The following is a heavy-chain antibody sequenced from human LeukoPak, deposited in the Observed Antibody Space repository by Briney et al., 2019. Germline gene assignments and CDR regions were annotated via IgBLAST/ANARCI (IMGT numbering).Heavy chain of an antibody. J-gene: IGHJ4*02. CDR1: GYSFTSYW. CDR2: THPGDSNT. CDR3: ATGRYCSGTTCYSSLDF. V-gene: IGHV5-51*01. Sequence: GESLQISCKGSGYSFTSYWIAWVRQMPGKGLEWMGITHPGDSNTRYSPSFQGQVTISVDKSITTAYLQWSSLKASDTAVYYCATGRYCSGTTCYSSLDFWGQGTLVTVSS. D-gene: IGHD2-15*01.